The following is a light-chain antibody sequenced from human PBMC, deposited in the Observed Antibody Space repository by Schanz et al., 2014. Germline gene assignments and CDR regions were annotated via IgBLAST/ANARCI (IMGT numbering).Light chain of an antibody. CDR3: NSYAGSPYV. Sequence: QSALTQPASVSGSPGQSITISCTGTSSDVGSYNLVSWYQQHPGKAPKLIIYEVSKRPSGVPDRFSGSKSGNTASLTVSGLQAEDEADYYCNSYAGSPYVFGTGTKLTVL. J-gene: IGLJ1*01. CDR2: EVS. CDR1: SSDVGSYNL. V-gene: IGLV2-14*02.